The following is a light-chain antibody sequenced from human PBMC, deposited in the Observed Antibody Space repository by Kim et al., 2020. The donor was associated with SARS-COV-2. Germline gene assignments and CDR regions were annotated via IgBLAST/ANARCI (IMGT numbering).Light chain of an antibody. CDR3: AAWDDNLGGLEV. V-gene: IGLV1-47*01. J-gene: IGLJ3*02. CDR1: NSNIGSNS. CDR2: GNN. Sequence: RVTISCSGGNSNIGSNSVCWYHHLPGTAPKLLIFGNNRRPSGVPDRFSGSRSGTSASLVISGLRSEDEGIYYCAAWDDNLGGLEVFGGGTQLTVL.